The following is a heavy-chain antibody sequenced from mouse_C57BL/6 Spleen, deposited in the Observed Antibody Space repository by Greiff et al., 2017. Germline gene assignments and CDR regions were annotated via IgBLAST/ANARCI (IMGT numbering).Heavy chain of an antibody. V-gene: IGHV1-52*01. Sequence: QVQLQQPGAELVRPGSSVKLSCKASGYTFTSYWMHWVKQRPIQGLEWIGNIDPSDSETHYNQKFKDKATLTVDKSSSTAYMQLSSLTSEDSAVYYWATITTVVAYVGYYTMDYWGQGTSVTVSS. J-gene: IGHJ4*01. CDR2: IDPSDSET. CDR1: GYTFTSYW. CDR3: ATITTVVAYVGYYTMDY. D-gene: IGHD1-1*01.